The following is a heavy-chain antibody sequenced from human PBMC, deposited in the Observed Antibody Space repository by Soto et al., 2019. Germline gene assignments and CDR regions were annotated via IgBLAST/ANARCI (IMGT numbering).Heavy chain of an antibody. Sequence: GGSLRLSCAASGFNLSHPWMTWVRQAAGKVLEWVGRIKSETDGGTADYAAPVKGRVTISRDDSKNTVYLQMNSLKTEDTAVYYCTTGIYYDLLTGYHDVAYWGQGTLVTVSS. J-gene: IGHJ4*02. CDR1: GFNLSHPW. V-gene: IGHV3-15*01. D-gene: IGHD3-9*01. CDR2: IKSETDGGTA. CDR3: TTGIYYDLLTGYHDVAY.